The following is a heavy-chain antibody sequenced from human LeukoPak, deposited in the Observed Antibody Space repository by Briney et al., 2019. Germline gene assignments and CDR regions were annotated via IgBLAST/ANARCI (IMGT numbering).Heavy chain of an antibody. CDR3: AKERVPDNYYYYYMDV. Sequence: PGGSLRLSCAASGFTFSSYAMSWVRQAPGKELEWVSAISGSGGSTYYADSVKGRFTISRDNSKNTLYLQMNSLRAEDTAVYYCAKERVPDNYYYYYMDVWGKGTTVTVSS. J-gene: IGHJ6*03. CDR1: GFTFSSYA. V-gene: IGHV3-23*01. D-gene: IGHD3-10*02. CDR2: ISGSGGST.